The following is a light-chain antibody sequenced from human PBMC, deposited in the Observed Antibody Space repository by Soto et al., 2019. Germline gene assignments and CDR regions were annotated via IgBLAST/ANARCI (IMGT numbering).Light chain of an antibody. CDR1: QSVSSY. Sequence: EGVLTQSPATLSLSPEERATLSCRASQSVSSYLAWYQQKPGQAPRLLIYDASNRATGIPARFSGSGSGTDFTLTISSLEPEDFAVYYCQQRSNCPITFGQGTRLEIK. V-gene: IGKV3-11*01. J-gene: IGKJ5*01. CDR2: DAS. CDR3: QQRSNCPIT.